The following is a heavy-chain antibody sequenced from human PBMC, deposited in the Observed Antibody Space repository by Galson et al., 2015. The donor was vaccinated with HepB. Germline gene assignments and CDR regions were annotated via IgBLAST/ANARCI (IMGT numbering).Heavy chain of an antibody. J-gene: IGHJ5*02. Sequence: QSGAEVKKPGSSVKVSCKASGYTFTSYDINWVRQATGQGLEWMGWMNPNSGNTGYAQKFQGRVTMTRNTSISTAYMELSSLRSEDTAVYYCARGKLLGVGIQLWLRAIDWFDPWGQGTLVTVSS. CDR2: MNPNSGNT. CDR1: GYTFTSYD. CDR3: ARGKLLGVGIQLWLRAIDWFDP. V-gene: IGHV1-8*01. D-gene: IGHD5-18*01.